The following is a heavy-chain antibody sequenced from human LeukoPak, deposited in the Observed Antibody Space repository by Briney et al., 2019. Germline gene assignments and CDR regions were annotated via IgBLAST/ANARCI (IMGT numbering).Heavy chain of an antibody. V-gene: IGHV3-30*04. CDR3: ARVFGEDSSGWYGSPDY. Sequence: GGSLRLSCAASGFTFSSYAMHWVRQAPGKGLEWVAVISYDGNIKYYTDSVKGRFTISRDNSKNTLYLQMNSLRVDDTAVYYCARVFGEDSSGWYGSPDYWGQGTLVTVSS. D-gene: IGHD6-19*01. CDR1: GFTFSSYA. J-gene: IGHJ4*02. CDR2: ISYDGNIK.